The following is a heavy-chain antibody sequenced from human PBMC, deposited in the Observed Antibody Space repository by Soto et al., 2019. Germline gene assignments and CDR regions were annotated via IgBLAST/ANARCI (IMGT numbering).Heavy chain of an antibody. D-gene: IGHD6-13*01. V-gene: IGHV4-34*01. CDR3: ARGLGIAAAAGGNWFDP. Sequence: SETLSLTCAVYGGSFGGYYWSWIRQPPGKGLEWIGEINHSGSTNYNPSLKSRVTISVDTSKNQFSLKLSSVTAADTAVYYCARGLGIAAAAGGNWFDPWGQGTLVTVSS. CDR2: INHSGST. CDR1: GGSFGGYY. J-gene: IGHJ5*02.